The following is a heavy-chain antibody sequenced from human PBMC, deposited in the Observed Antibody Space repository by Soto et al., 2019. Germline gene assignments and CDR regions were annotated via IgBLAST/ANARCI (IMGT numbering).Heavy chain of an antibody. V-gene: IGHV4-59*12. CDR3: ARGKIMFRGVNWSSDDFDI. CDR1: RGSIITYY. J-gene: IGHJ3*02. Sequence: SETLSLTCTVSRGSIITYYWSWILQPPWKGLECIGYIYYNGNTNYNPSLKSRVTISVDTSKNQFSLNLSSVTAADTAVYYCARGKIMFRGVNWSSDDFDISGPAPIVSVSS. D-gene: IGHD3-10*01. CDR2: IYYNGNT.